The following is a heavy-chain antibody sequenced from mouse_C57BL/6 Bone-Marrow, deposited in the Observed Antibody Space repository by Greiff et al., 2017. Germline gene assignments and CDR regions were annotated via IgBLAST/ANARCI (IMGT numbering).Heavy chain of an antibody. Sequence: QVQLQQPGAELVQPGASVKLSCKASGYNFPSYWMHWVKQRPGRGLEWIGRISPNSGGTKYNEKFKSKATLTADTPSSTAYMPLRSMTSYDSAVYYCARTSGDLDDWGQGTTLTVSS. CDR2: ISPNSGGT. J-gene: IGHJ2*01. V-gene: IGHV1-72*01. CDR3: ARTSGDLDD. D-gene: IGHD2-13*01. CDR1: GYNFPSYW.